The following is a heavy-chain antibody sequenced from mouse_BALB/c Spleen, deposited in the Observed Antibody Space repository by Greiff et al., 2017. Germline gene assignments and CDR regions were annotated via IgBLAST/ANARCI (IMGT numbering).Heavy chain of an antibody. CDR3: AIYYDYDGYFDD. Sequence: QVQLQQSGADLVKPGASVKLSCTTSGFTFTSYWIQWVRQRPGQGLGWIGEICPGTGTTYYYEKFKGKATVTRDTSSSKAYMQLSSLTTEDTAVYFCAIYYDYDGYFDDWGEGTTVTVSS. J-gene: IGHJ1*01. D-gene: IGHD2-4*01. V-gene: IGHV1S132*01. CDR1: GFTFTSYW. CDR2: ICPGTGTT.